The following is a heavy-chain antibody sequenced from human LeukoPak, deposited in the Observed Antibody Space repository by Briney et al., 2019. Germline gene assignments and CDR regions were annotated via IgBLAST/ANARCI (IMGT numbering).Heavy chain of an antibody. D-gene: IGHD6-13*01. CDR2: ISSSGTTI. CDR1: GFTFSTYA. V-gene: IGHV3-48*03. Sequence: QPGGSLRLSCVASGFTFSTYAMNWVRPAPGKGLEWISYISSSGTTIYYADSVKGRFTISRDNGKNSLYLQMNSLRAEDTAVYYCAGYSSSWYVVDYYYGMDVWGQGTTVTVS. J-gene: IGHJ6*02. CDR3: AGYSSSWYVVDYYYGMDV.